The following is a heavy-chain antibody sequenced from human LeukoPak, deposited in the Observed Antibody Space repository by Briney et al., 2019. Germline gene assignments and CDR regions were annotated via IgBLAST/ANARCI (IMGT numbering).Heavy chain of an antibody. CDR3: AKRIGGVNSFDH. CDR2: ISGSSDTT. Sequence: GGSLRLSCVASGFTFSSYAMSWVRQAPGKGLEWVSVISGSSDTTYYADSVKGRFIISRDYSKNTLYLQMNSLRAEDTAVYYCAKRIGGVNSFDHWGQGTLVTVSS. D-gene: IGHD3-16*01. V-gene: IGHV3-23*01. J-gene: IGHJ4*02. CDR1: GFTFSSYA.